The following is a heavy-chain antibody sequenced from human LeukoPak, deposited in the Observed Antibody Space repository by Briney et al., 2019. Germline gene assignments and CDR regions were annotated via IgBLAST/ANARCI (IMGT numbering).Heavy chain of an antibody. CDR2: IGGSGVST. CDR1: GFTFNNYA. V-gene: IGHV3-23*01. Sequence: GSLRLSCAASGFTFNNYAMSWVRQAPGKGLEWVSGIGGSGVSTYYAESVKGRFTISRDNSKNTLYLQMNSLRAEDTAVYYCARGWQWLVLDYWGQGTLVTVSS. CDR3: ARGWQWLVLDY. J-gene: IGHJ4*02. D-gene: IGHD6-19*01.